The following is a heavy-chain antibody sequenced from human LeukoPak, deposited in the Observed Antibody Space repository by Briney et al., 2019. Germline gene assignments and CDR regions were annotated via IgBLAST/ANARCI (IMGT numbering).Heavy chain of an antibody. D-gene: IGHD6-19*01. J-gene: IGHJ4*02. CDR3: AKDQRAAVAVLFSFDY. V-gene: IGHV3-23*01. Sequence: QPGRSLRLSCAASGFTFSSYAMSWVRQAPGKGLEWVSAISGSGGSTYYADSVKGRFTISRDNSKNTLYLQMNSLRAEDTAVYYCAKDQRAAVAVLFSFDYWGQGTLVTVSS. CDR2: ISGSGGST. CDR1: GFTFSSYA.